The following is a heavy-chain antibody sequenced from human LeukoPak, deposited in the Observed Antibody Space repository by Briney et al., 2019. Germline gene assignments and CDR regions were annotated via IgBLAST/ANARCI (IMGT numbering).Heavy chain of an antibody. CDR2: ISTSGRAT. CDR1: GFAFSTYA. V-gene: IGHV3-23*01. J-gene: IGHJ4*02. CDR3: AKARGSSVYEQFDY. D-gene: IGHD5/OR15-5a*01. Sequence: GGSLRLSCAASGFAFSTYAMTWVRQAPEKGLQWVSTISTSGRATYYADSVEGRFTISRDNSKNTLYLQMNSLRADDTAVYYCAKARGSSVYEQFDYWGQGTRVTVSP.